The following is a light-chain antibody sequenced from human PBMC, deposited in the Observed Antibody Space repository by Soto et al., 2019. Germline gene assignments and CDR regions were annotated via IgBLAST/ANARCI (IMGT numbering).Light chain of an antibody. Sequence: HSVLTQPPSVSGAPGQRVTISCTGSSSNIGAGYDVHWYQQLPGTAPKLLIYGNSNRPSGVPDRFSGSKSGTSASLAITGLQAEDEADYYCQSYDSSLSGCYVFGTGTQLTVL. CDR3: QSYDSSLSGCYV. J-gene: IGLJ1*01. V-gene: IGLV1-40*01. CDR1: SSNIGAGYD. CDR2: GNS.